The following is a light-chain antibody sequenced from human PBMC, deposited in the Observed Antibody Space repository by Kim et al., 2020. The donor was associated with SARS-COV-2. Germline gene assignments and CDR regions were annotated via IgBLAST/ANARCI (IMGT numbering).Light chain of an antibody. CDR1: QSISSW. CDR3: KQYNSYSLT. Sequence: DIQMTQSPSTLSASVGDRVTITCRASQSISSWLAWYQQKPGKAPKLLIYKASSLESGVPSRFSGSGSGTEFTLTISSLQHDDFATYYCKQYNSYSLTFGQGTKVDIK. V-gene: IGKV1-5*03. CDR2: KAS. J-gene: IGKJ1*01.